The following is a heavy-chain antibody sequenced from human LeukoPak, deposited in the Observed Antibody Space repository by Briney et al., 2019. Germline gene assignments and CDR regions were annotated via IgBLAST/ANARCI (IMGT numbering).Heavy chain of an antibody. Sequence: SQTLSLTCTVSGVSISSGSYYWSWIRQPAGKGLEWIGRIYTSGSTNYNPSLKSRVTISADRSMNQFSLKVNSVTAADTAVYFCARARVPTALSAGYMDVWGKGTTVTVSS. CDR1: GVSISSGSYY. V-gene: IGHV4-61*02. D-gene: IGHD2-21*02. CDR2: IYTSGST. CDR3: ARARVPTALSAGYMDV. J-gene: IGHJ6*03.